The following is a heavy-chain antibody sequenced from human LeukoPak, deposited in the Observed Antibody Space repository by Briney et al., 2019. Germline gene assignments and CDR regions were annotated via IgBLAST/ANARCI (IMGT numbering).Heavy chain of an antibody. J-gene: IGHJ6*02. D-gene: IGHD5-12*01. V-gene: IGHV3-9*01. CDR1: GFTFEDYA. CDR2: NI. Sequence: GGSLRLSCAASGFTFEDYAMHWVRQVPGKGLEWVASNIGYAESVKGRFTISRDNAENTLHLQMNSLRTEDTALYFCARDAWRRAFNYGMDVWGQGTTVAVSS. CDR3: ARDAWRRAFNYGMDV.